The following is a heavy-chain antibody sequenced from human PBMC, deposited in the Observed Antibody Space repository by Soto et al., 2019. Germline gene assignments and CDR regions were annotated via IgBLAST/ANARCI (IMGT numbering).Heavy chain of an antibody. D-gene: IGHD6-19*01. J-gene: IGHJ4*02. CDR2: IYYTGST. CDR3: ARRIDTGGGWTFDY. Sequence: PSETLSLTCTVSGGSISSSVYYWGWIRQPPGKGLEWIGSIYYTGSTYYNPSLKSRLTTSADTTNNQFSLKLSSVTAADTAVYYCARRIDTGGGWTFDYWGQGTLVTVSS. V-gene: IGHV4-39*01. CDR1: GGSISSSVYY.